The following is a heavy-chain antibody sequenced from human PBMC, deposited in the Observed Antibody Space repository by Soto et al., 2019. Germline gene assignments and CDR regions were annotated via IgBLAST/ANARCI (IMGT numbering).Heavy chain of an antibody. J-gene: IGHJ6*02. V-gene: IGHV1-2*04. CDR2: INPKSGGT. D-gene: IGHD2-8*01. Sequence: ASVKVSCKTSGYSFTDYHIHWVRQAPGQGLEWLGRINPKSGGTSTAQKFQGWVTMTRDRSISTVCMELTRLRSDDTAVYFCARGHSTDCSNGVCSFFYNHEMDVWGQGTTVTVSS. CDR3: ARGHSTDCSNGVCSFFYNHEMDV. CDR1: GYSFTDYH.